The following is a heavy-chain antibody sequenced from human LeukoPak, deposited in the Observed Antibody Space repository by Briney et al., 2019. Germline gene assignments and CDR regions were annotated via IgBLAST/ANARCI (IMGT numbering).Heavy chain of an antibody. CDR1: ASTISTYW. D-gene: IGHD5-24*01. J-gene: IGHJ2*01. V-gene: IGHV3-7*01. CDR2: IKLDGSEK. CDR3: ARDGGMVTRWRQLRWYFDL. Sequence: PGGSLRPSCVASASTISTYWTRCVSQPPGKGLEWVASIKLDGSEKYSVDSVKGRFTISRDNLRNSLYLEMNSRRGEDTAVYYCARDGGMVTRWRQLRWYFDLWGRGTLVSVSS.